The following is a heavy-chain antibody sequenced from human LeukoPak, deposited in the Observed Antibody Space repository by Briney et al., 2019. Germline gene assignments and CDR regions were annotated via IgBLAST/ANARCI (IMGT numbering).Heavy chain of an antibody. CDR3: AKGMEWELLIAFDY. V-gene: IGHV3-23*01. D-gene: IGHD1-26*01. Sequence: PGGSLRLSCAASGFTFSSYAMSWVRQAPGKGLELVSAISGSGGSTYYADSVKGRFTISRDNSKNTLYLQMNSLRAEDTAVYYCAKGMEWELLIAFDYWGQGTLVTVSS. J-gene: IGHJ4*02. CDR2: ISGSGGST. CDR1: GFTFSSYA.